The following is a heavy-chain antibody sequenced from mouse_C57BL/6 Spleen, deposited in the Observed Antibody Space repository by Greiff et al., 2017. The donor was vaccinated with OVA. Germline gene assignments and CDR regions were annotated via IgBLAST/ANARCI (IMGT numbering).Heavy chain of an antibody. CDR3: ARPSSYYAMDY. D-gene: IGHD1-1*01. CDR2: ISSGSSTI. Sequence: EVKLVESGGGLVKPGGSLKLSCAASGFTFSDYGMHWVRQAPEKGLEWVAYISSGSSTIYFADTVKGRFTISRDNAKNTLFLQMTSLRSEDTAMYYCARPSSYYAMDYWGQGTSVTVSS. J-gene: IGHJ4*01. CDR1: GFTFSDYG. V-gene: IGHV5-17*01.